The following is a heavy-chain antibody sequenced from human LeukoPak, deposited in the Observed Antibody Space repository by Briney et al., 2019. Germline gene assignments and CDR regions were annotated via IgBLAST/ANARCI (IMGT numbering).Heavy chain of an antibody. CDR2: INPNNGGT. Sequence: ASVKVSCKASGYTFTGYYIHWVRQAPGQGLEWMGWINPNNGGTNYAQKFQGRVTMTRDTPISTAYMELSSLRSDDTAVYNCARSGAYGSGSSLSYWGQGTLVTVSS. CDR3: ARSGAYGSGSSLSY. CDR1: GYTFTGYY. D-gene: IGHD3-10*01. V-gene: IGHV1-2*02. J-gene: IGHJ4*02.